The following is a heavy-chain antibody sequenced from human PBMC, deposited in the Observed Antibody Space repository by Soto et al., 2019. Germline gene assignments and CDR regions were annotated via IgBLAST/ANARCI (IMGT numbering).Heavy chain of an antibody. D-gene: IGHD3-10*02. CDR1: GFIFTTYA. J-gene: IGHJ4*02. V-gene: IGHV3-23*01. CDR3: AKHTTFYYVRAGPARYFAD. CDR2: ISGRGDRT. Sequence: GGSLRLSCAASGFIFTTYAMSWVRQAPGKGLEWVSGISGRGDRTYYADSVKGRFTISRDDSKNTLHLQMNYLRVEDTAVYFCAKHTTFYYVRAGPARYFADLGQGTLV.